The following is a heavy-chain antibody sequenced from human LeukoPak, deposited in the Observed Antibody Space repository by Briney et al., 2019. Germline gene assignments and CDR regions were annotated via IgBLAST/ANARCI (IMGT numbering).Heavy chain of an antibody. V-gene: IGHV1-2*02. CDR2: INPNSGGT. Sequence: ASVKVSCKASGYTFTGYYMHWVRQAPGQGLEWMGWINPNSGGTNYAQKFQGTVTMTGDTSISTAYMELSRLGSDDTAVYYCAREDSSSYSLYYFDYWGQGTLLTVSS. J-gene: IGHJ4*02. CDR1: GYTFTGYY. CDR3: AREDSSSYSLYYFDY. D-gene: IGHD3-22*01.